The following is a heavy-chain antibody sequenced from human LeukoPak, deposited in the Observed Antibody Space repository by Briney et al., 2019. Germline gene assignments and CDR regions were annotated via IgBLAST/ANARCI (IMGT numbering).Heavy chain of an antibody. V-gene: IGHV3-21*05. Sequence: GGSLRLSCVASGFTFSAYNMNWVRQAPGAGLEWLSYISRSDSSSKYADSVKGRFTISRDNAKNSLYLQMNSLRAEDTAVYYCARAYPYYGSGRSLAGNNAFDIWGQGTMVTVSS. CDR3: ARAYPYYGSGRSLAGNNAFDI. D-gene: IGHD3-10*01. CDR2: ISRSDSSS. CDR1: GFTFSAYN. J-gene: IGHJ3*02.